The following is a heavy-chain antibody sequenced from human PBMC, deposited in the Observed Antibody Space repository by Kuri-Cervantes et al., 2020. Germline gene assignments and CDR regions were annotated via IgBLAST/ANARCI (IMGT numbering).Heavy chain of an antibody. CDR3: AGEYRGLDAFDI. D-gene: IGHD5-12*01. CDR2: INPSGGST. Sequence: GESLKVSCKASGYTFTSYYMHWVRQAPGQGLEWMGIINPSGGSTSYAQKFQGRVTMTRDTSTSTVYMELSSLRSEDTAVYYCAGEYRGLDAFDIWGQGTMVTVSS. J-gene: IGHJ3*02. V-gene: IGHV1-46*01. CDR1: GYTFTSYY.